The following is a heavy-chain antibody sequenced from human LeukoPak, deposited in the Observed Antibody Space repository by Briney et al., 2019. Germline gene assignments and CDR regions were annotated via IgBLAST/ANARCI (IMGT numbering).Heavy chain of an antibody. CDR1: GFTVSSNY. Sequence: TGGSLRLSCAASGFTVSSNYMSWVRQAPGKGLEWVSVIYSGGSTYYADSVKGRFTISRDNSKNTLYLQMSSLRAEDTAVYYCVKDGYSYGYNYFDYWGQGTLVTVSS. CDR2: IYSGGST. CDR3: VKDGYSYGYNYFDY. V-gene: IGHV3-53*05. J-gene: IGHJ4*02. D-gene: IGHD5-18*01.